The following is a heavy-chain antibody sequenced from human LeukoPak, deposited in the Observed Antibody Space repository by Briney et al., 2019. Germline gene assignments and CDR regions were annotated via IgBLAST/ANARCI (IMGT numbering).Heavy chain of an antibody. CDR1: GFTFSDYY. Sequence: PGGSLRLSCAASGFTFSDYYMSWIRQAPGKGLEWVSYISSSGSTIYYADSVKGRFTISRDNSKNTLYLQMNSLRAEDTAVYYCARDPNYGDPVHDAFDIWGQGTMVTVSS. J-gene: IGHJ3*02. D-gene: IGHD4-17*01. V-gene: IGHV3-11*04. CDR2: ISSSGSTI. CDR3: ARDPNYGDPVHDAFDI.